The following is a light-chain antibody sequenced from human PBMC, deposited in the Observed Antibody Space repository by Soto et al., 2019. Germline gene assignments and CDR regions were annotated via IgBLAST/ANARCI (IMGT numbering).Light chain of an antibody. J-gene: IGKJ1*01. CDR1: RSISTY. CDR2: GAS. Sequence: ETVLTQSPATLSFSPGERATLSCRASRSISTYLAWYQQKPGQAPRLLIYGASKRATGIPDRFSGSGSGTDFTLTISRLEPEDFAVYCCQQYGSSPRTFGQGTKVDIK. V-gene: IGKV3-20*01. CDR3: QQYGSSPRT.